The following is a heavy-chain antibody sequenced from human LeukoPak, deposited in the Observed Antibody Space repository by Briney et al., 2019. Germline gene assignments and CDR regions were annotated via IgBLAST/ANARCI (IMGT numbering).Heavy chain of an antibody. CDR1: GFTFGTYW. CDR2: INQDGSTQ. J-gene: IGHJ4*02. CDR3: SRSLDY. V-gene: IGHV3-7*01. Sequence: QPGGSLRLSCAASGFTFGTYWMSRVRQAPGKGLEWVANINQDGSTQYYAASVKGRFTISRDNAKSSLYLQMNILRAEDTAVYYCSRSLDYLGQGALVTVPS.